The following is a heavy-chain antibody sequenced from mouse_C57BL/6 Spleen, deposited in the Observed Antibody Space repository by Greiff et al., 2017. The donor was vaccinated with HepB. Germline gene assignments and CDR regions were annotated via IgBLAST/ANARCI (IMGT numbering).Heavy chain of an antibody. CDR3: ARTLYYGSSSSFAY. Sequence: EVKLVDSGGGLVQPGGSLKLSCAASGFTFSDYYMYWVRQTPEKRLEWVAYISNGGGSTYYPDTVKGRFTISRDNAKNTLYLQMSRLKSEDTAMYYCARTLYYGSSSSFAYWGQGTLVTVSA. CDR2: ISNGGGST. J-gene: IGHJ3*01. CDR1: GFTFSDYY. V-gene: IGHV5-12*01. D-gene: IGHD1-1*01.